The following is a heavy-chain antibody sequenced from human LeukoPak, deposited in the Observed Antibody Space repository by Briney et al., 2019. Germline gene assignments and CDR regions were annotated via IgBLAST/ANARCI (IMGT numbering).Heavy chain of an antibody. CDR2: IVVGSGNT. J-gene: IGHJ4*02. D-gene: IGHD3-16*01. CDR1: VFTFTICG. V-gene: IGHV1-58*01. Sequence: ASVKVSFKSAVFTFTICGLQWVRQARGQRLEWIGWIVVGSGNTNYAQKFQERVTITRDMSTSTAYMELSSLRSEDTAVYYCAAGEEGGDYWGQGTLVTVSS. CDR3: AAGEEGGDY.